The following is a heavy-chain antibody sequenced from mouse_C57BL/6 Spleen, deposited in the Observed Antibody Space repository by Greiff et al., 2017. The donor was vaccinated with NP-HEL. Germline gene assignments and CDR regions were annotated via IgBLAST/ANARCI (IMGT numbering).Heavy chain of an antibody. CDR1: GFTFSSYA. D-gene: IGHD2-1*01. CDR2: ISDGGSYT. CDR3: ARDGDGIHYYAMDY. J-gene: IGHJ4*01. V-gene: IGHV5-4*01. Sequence: EVQRVESGGGLVKPGGSLKLSCAASGFTFSSYAMSWVRQTPEKRLEWVATISDGGSYTYYPDNVKGRFTISRDNAKNNLYLQMSHLKSEDTAMYYWARDGDGIHYYAMDYWGQGTSVTVSS.